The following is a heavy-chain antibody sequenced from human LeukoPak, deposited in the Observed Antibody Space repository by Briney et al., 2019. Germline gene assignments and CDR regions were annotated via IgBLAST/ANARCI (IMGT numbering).Heavy chain of an antibody. J-gene: IGHJ2*01. Sequence: PGGSLTLSCAASGFSVSTNYMNWVRQAPGKGLEWVPILYSGSSTYYTDSVKGRFTISRDNSRNTPYLHMTNLRAEDTAVYYCARVGDHYHWYLDLWGRGSLLTVSS. CDR1: GFSVSTNY. D-gene: IGHD3-10*01. V-gene: IGHV3-53*01. CDR2: LYSGSST. CDR3: ARVGDHYHWYLDL.